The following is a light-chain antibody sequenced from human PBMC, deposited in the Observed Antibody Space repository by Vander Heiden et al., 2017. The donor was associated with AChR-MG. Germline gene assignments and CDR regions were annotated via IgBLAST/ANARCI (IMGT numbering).Light chain of an antibody. Sequence: IVMTQSPATLSVSPGERATLSCRASKTVNSKLAWYQQKPGQAPRLVIYGSSTRAADIPARFSVSGSGTEFTLTISSLQAEDFAVYYCQQYNNWPLTFGGGTEVEIK. J-gene: IGKJ4*01. V-gene: IGKV3-15*01. CDR3: QQYNNWPLT. CDR2: GSS. CDR1: KTVNSK.